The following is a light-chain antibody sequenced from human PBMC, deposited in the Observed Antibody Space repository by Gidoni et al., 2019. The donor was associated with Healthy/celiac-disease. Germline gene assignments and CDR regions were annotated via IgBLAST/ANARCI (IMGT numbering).Light chain of an antibody. J-gene: IGKJ3*01. CDR1: QSISSW. V-gene: IGKV1-5*03. Sequence: DIQMTQSPSTLSASVGDRVTITCRASQSISSWLAWYQQKPGKPPKLLIYKASSLESGVPSRFSGSGSGTEFTLTISSLQPDDFATYYCQQYNSYPFTFXPXTKVDIK. CDR3: QQYNSYPFT. CDR2: KAS.